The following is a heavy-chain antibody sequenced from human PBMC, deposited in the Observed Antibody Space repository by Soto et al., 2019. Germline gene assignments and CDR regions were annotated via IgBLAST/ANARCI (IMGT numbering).Heavy chain of an antibody. D-gene: IGHD2-15*01. J-gene: IGHJ6*02. CDR2: INHSGST. V-gene: IGHV4-34*01. CDR1: VGSFSGYY. Sequence: PSETLSLTCAVFVGSFSGYYWSWIRQPPGKGLEWSGEINHSGSTNYNPSLKSRVTISVDTSKNQFSLKLSSVTAADTAVYYCVRGICSGGSCYARARRYYGMEVWGQWTTV. CDR3: VRGICSGGSCYARARRYYGMEV.